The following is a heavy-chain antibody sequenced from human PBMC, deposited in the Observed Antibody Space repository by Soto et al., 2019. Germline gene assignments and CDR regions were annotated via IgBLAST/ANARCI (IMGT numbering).Heavy chain of an antibody. D-gene: IGHD3-10*01. CDR1: GGSISSGGYS. Sequence: QLQLQESGSGLVKPSQTLSLTCAVSGGSISSGGYSWSWIRQPPGKGLGWIGYIYHSGSTYYNSSPXRXXTLSVDRSKNQFSLKLSSVTAADTAVYYCARVPGPWGQGTLVTVSS. J-gene: IGHJ5*02. CDR3: ARVPGP. CDR2: IYHSGST. V-gene: IGHV4-30-2*01.